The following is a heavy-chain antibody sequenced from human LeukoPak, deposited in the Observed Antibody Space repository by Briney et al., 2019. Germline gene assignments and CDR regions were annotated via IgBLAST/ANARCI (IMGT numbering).Heavy chain of an antibody. J-gene: IGHJ4*02. Sequence: PSETLSLTCTVSGGSISSSSAYWGWIRQPPGKGLEWIGSIYYSKNTYYNPSLKGRVTISADTSKNQISLTLGSVSATDTAVYYCVSPRGFSYGYFDYWGQGTLVTVSS. CDR2: IYYSKNT. CDR3: VSPRGFSYGYFDY. D-gene: IGHD5-18*01. V-gene: IGHV4-39*01. CDR1: GGSISSSSAY.